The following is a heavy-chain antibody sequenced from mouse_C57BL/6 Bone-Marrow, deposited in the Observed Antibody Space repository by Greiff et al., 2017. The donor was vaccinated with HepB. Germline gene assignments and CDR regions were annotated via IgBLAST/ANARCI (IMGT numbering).Heavy chain of an antibody. CDR1: GYTFTSYW. J-gene: IGHJ3*01. D-gene: IGHD2-2*01. Sequence: QVQLQQPGAELVKPGASVKLSCKASGYTFTSYWMQWVKQRPGQGLEWIGEIDPSDSYTNYNQKFKGKATLTVDPSSSTAYMQLSSLTSEDSAVYYCARWTMVTTGGFAYWGQGTLVTVSA. CDR3: ARWTMVTTGGFAY. V-gene: IGHV1-50*01. CDR2: IDPSDSYT.